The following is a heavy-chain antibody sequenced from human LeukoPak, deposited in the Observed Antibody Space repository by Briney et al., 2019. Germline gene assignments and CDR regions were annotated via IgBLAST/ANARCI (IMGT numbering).Heavy chain of an antibody. V-gene: IGHV1-2*02. D-gene: IGHD3-10*01. CDR3: ARDYTRGGYYGFLGVDY. Sequence: GASVKVSCKASGYTFTGYYIHWVRQAPGQGLEWMGWINPNSGGTNYAQKFQGRVTITRDTSISTAYMELSRLRSDDTAVYYCARDYTRGGYYGFLGVDYWGQGTLVTVSS. CDR2: INPNSGGT. J-gene: IGHJ4*02. CDR1: GYTFTGYY.